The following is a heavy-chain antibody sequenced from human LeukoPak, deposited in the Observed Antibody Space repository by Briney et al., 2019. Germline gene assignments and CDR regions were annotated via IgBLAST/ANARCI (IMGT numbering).Heavy chain of an antibody. CDR2: VYSGGTT. V-gene: IGHV3-53*01. J-gene: IGHJ4*02. Sequence: GGSLRLSCAASGFTVGNNQMTWVRQASGKGLEWVSLVYSGGTTRYADSVKGRFTISRGNSKNTLYLQMNGLRAEDTAVYYCAKNLKNYYGSGGFDYWGQGTLVTVSS. CDR1: GFTVGNNQ. D-gene: IGHD3-10*01. CDR3: AKNLKNYYGSGGFDY.